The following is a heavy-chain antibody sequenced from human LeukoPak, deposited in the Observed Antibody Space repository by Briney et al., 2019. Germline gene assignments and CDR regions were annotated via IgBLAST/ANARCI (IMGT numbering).Heavy chain of an antibody. CDR2: ISGSGGST. D-gene: IGHD3-22*01. CDR3: AKAQYYYDSSGLLNWFDP. J-gene: IGHJ5*02. CDR1: GFTFSSYA. V-gene: IGHV3-23*01. Sequence: GGSLRLSCAASGFTFSSYAMSWVRQAPGKGLEWVSAISGSGGSTYYADSVKGRFTISRDNSKNTLYLQMNSLRAEDTAVYYCAKAQYYYDSSGLLNWFDPWGQGTLVTVSS.